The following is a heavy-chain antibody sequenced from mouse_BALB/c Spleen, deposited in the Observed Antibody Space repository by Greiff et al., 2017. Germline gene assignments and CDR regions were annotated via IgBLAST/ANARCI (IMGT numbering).Heavy chain of an antibody. V-gene: IGHV1-54*03. D-gene: IGHD2-13*01. CDR1: GYAFTNYL. J-gene: IGHJ4*01. CDR3: ARNDYTYYAMDY. Sequence: QVQLQQSGAELVRPGTSVKVSCKASGYAFTNYLIEWVKQRPGQGLEWIGVINPGSGGTNYNEKFKGKATLTADKSSSTAYMQLSSLTSDDSAVYFCARNDYTYYAMDYWGQGTSVTVSS. CDR2: INPGSGGT.